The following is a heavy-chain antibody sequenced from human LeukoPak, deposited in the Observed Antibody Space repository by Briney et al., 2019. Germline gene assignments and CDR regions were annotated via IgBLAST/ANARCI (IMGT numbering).Heavy chain of an antibody. J-gene: IGHJ4*02. V-gene: IGHV3-23*01. D-gene: IGHD3-10*01. CDR1: GFTFSSYA. CDR3: AKDTTYYYGSGTSSLPPRIDY. CDR2: ISYSGAST. Sequence: GGSLRLSCAASGFTFSSYAMSWVRQAPGKGLEWVSSISYSGASTYYADSVKGRFSISRDNSKNTLFLQMNSLRAEDTAVYYCAKDTTYYYGSGTSSLPPRIDYWGQGTLVTVSS.